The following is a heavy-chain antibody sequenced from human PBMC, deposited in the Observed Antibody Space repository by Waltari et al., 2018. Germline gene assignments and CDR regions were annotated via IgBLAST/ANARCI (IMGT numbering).Heavy chain of an antibody. CDR3: AKDHLVGGSSWDHFDY. D-gene: IGHD6-13*01. CDR2: IRYDGSNK. CDR1: GFTFSSYG. Sequence: QVQLVESGGGVVQPGGSLRLSCAASGFTFSSYGMHWVRQAPGKGLEWVAFIRYDGSNKYYADSVKGRFTISRDNSKNTLYLQMNSLRAEDTAVYYCAKDHLVGGSSWDHFDYWGQGTLVTVSS. J-gene: IGHJ4*02. V-gene: IGHV3-30*02.